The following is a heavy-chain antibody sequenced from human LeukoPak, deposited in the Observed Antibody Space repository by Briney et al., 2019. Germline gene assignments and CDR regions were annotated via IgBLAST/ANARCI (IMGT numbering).Heavy chain of an antibody. V-gene: IGHV3-23*01. D-gene: IGHD3-16*02. CDR1: GFTFSGSA. CDR3: ARDMQLST. Sequence: QAGGSLRLSCAASGFTFSGSAMSWVRQPPGEGLEWVSFISYSGANSYYPDSVRGRFTITRDNSKDTLFLQMSSLRAEDTAIYYGARDMQLSTWGLGTMVTVSS. J-gene: IGHJ3*01. CDR2: ISYSGANS.